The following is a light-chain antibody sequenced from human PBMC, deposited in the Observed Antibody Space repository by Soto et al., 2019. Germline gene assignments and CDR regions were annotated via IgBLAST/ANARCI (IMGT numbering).Light chain of an antibody. J-gene: IGLJ1*01. CDR2: DVS. Sequence: QSVLTQPASVSGSPGQSITISCTGTSSDVDGYNYVSWYQQHPGKAPKLIIYDVSRRPSGVSTRFSGSTSANTASLTISGLQAEDEADYYCSSFTTSTTYVFGTGTKLTVL. V-gene: IGLV2-14*03. CDR1: SSDVDGYNY. CDR3: SSFTTSTTYV.